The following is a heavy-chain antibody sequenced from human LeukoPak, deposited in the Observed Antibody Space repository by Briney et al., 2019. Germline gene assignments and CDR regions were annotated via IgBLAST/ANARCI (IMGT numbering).Heavy chain of an antibody. CDR1: GFIFSSYE. CDR2: ISSSGSTI. V-gene: IGHV3-48*03. Sequence: PGGCLRLSCAASGFIFSSYEMNWVRQAPGKGLEWVSYISSSGSTIYYADSVKGRFTISRDNAKNSLYPQMNSLSTEDTAVYYCASLWFGKLGGDYWGQGTLVTVSS. J-gene: IGHJ4*02. D-gene: IGHD3-10*01. CDR3: ASLWFGKLGGDY.